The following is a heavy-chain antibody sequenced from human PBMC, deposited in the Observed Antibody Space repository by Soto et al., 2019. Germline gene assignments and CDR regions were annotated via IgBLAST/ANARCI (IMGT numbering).Heavy chain of an antibody. V-gene: IGHV3-48*02. Sequence: EVQLVESGGGLVQPGGSLRLSCAASGFTFSSYSMSWVRQAPGKGLEWVSFISSTGRTIYYTDSVKGRFTISRDNAKNSLDLQMNSLRDEDTAIYYCASDYWGQGTLVTVSS. CDR1: GFTFSSYS. J-gene: IGHJ4*02. CDR2: ISSTGRTI. CDR3: ASDY.